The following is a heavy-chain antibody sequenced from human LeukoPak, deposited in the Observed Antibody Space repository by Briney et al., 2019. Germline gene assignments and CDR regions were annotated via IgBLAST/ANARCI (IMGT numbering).Heavy chain of an antibody. CDR1: GGSISPYY. J-gene: IGHJ4*02. CDR2: IYSSGST. Sequence: SETLSLTCTVSGGSISPYYWSWIRQPAGKGLEWIGHIYSSGSTNYNPSLKSRVTMSLDTSRNQFSLNLNSVTAADTAVYYCARFFWSASKRLDYWGQGSLVTVSS. CDR3: ARFFWSASKRLDY. D-gene: IGHD3-3*01. V-gene: IGHV4-4*07.